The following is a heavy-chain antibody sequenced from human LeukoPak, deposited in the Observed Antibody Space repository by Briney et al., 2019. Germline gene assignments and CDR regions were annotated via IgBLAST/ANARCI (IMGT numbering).Heavy chain of an antibody. V-gene: IGHV4-39*01. CDR3: YSGSESYWSLAI. J-gene: IGHJ3*02. Sequence: SETLSLTCTVSGGSISSISYYWGWIRQSPGKGLEWIGNVYYSGSTYYNPSLKSRATVSIDTSKNQFSLKLSSVTAADTALYHCYSGSESYWSLAIWGRGTMVTVSS. D-gene: IGHD3-10*01. CDR2: VYYSGST. CDR1: GGSISSISYY.